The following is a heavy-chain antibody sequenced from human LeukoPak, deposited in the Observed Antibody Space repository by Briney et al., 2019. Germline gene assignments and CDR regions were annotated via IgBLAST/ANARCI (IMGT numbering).Heavy chain of an antibody. CDR1: GGTFSSYA. CDR2: IIPIFGTA. V-gene: IGHV1-69*01. D-gene: IGHD2-15*01. Sequence: GASVKVSCKASGGTFSSYAISWVRQAPGQGLEWMGGIIPIFGTANYAQKFQGRVTITADESTSTAYMELSSLRSEDTAVYYCASDDGCSGGSCSSDYWGQGTLVTVSS. J-gene: IGHJ4*02. CDR3: ASDDGCSGGSCSSDY.